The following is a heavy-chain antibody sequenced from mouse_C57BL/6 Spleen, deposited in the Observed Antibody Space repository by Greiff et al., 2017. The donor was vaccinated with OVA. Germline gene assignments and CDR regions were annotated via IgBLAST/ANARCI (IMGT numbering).Heavy chain of an antibody. J-gene: IGHJ3*01. V-gene: IGHV1-55*01. Sequence: QVQLQQPGAELVKPGASVKMSCKASGYTFTSYWITWVKQRPGQGLEWIGDIYPGSGSTNYNEKFKSKATLTVDTSSSTAYMHLSSLTSEDSAVYYCAIYYYGSSYEAYWGQVTLVTVSA. D-gene: IGHD1-1*01. CDR1: GYTFTSYW. CDR2: IYPGSGST. CDR3: AIYYYGSSYEAY.